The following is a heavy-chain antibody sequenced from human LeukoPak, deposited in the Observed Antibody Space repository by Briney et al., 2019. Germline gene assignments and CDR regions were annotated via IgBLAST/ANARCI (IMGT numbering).Heavy chain of an antibody. CDR1: GYTFTKYY. J-gene: IGHJ5*02. CDR2: INPSSGGT. V-gene: IGHV1-2*06. D-gene: IGHD2-15*01. CDR3: ARGYCSGGSCYSVENWFDP. Sequence: ASVKVSCKASGYTFTKYYMFWVRQAPGQGLEWMGRINPSSGGTDYAQKFQGRVTMTRDTSISTAYMELSRLRSDDTAMYYCARGYCSGGSCYSVENWFDPWGQGTLVTVSS.